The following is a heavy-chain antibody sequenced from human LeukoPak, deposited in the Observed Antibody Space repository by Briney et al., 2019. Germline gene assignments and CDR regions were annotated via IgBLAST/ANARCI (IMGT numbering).Heavy chain of an antibody. J-gene: IGHJ3*02. CDR2: IKSKADGGTT. V-gene: IGHV3-15*01. D-gene: IGHD1-1*01. CDR1: GFTFNNAW. Sequence: GGSLRLSCAAPGFTFNNAWMSWVRQAPGKGLEWVGHIKSKADGGTTDYAAPVKGRFTVSTDDSKNTLYLQMNSLKTEDTAVYYCTTYSGIWGQGTMVTVSS. CDR3: TTYSGI.